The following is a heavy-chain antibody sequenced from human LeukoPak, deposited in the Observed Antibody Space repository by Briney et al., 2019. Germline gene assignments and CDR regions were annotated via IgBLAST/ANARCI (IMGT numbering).Heavy chain of an antibody. Sequence: GSSLSLSCAASGFTFSSYAMSWVRQAPGKGLEWVSAISGSGGSTYYADSVKGRFTISRDNSKNTLYLQMNSLRAEDTAVYYCASRIVGATYGYWGQGTLVTVSS. CDR3: ASRIVGATYGY. J-gene: IGHJ4*02. CDR1: GFTFSSYA. D-gene: IGHD1-26*01. CDR2: ISGSGGST. V-gene: IGHV3-23*01.